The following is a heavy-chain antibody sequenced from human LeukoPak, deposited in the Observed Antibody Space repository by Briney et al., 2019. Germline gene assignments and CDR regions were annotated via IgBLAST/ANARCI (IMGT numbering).Heavy chain of an antibody. CDR1: GFTFRSYG. Sequence: GGSLRLSCVASGFTFRSYGIHWVRQAPGKGLEWVAVIWYDGSKKYYADSVEGRFTFTRDNSRNTVSLQMDSLRVEDTAVYYRARDEAGSLGFWGQGTLVTVSS. V-gene: IGHV3-33*01. CDR3: ARDEAGSLGF. CDR2: IWYDGSKK. J-gene: IGHJ4*02.